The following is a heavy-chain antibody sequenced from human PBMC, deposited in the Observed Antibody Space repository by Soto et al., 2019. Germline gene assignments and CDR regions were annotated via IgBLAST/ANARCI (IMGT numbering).Heavy chain of an antibody. CDR2: GSDSGTT. Sequence: SETLSLTCSVSGGSISSDNAYWAWIRQPPGKGLEWIGGGSDSGTTYYNPSLKSRVTISVDTSKKQFSLKLTSVTAADTAVYYCARQRVTIFGVVIIKDNWFAPWGQGTLVTVS. J-gene: IGHJ5*02. CDR1: GGSISSDNAY. D-gene: IGHD3-3*01. V-gene: IGHV4-39*01. CDR3: ARQRVTIFGVVIIKDNWFAP.